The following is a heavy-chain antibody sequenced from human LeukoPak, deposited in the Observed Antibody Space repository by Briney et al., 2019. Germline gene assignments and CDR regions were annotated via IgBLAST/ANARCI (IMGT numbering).Heavy chain of an antibody. V-gene: IGHV4-34*01. Sequence: SETLSLTCAVYGGSFSGYYWSWIRQPPGKGLEWIGEINHSGSTNYNPSLKSRVTISVDTSKNQFSLKLSSVTAADTAVYYCARVSHRTRGAGRPLGYYMDVWGKGTTVTVSS. CDR3: ARVSHRTRGAGRPLGYYMDV. D-gene: IGHD1-14*01. CDR2: INHSGST. J-gene: IGHJ6*03. CDR1: GGSFSGYY.